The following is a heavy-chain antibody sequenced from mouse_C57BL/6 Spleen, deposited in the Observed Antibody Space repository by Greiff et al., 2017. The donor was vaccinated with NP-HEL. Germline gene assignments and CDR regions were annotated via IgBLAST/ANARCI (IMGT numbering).Heavy chain of an antibody. CDR2: ISSGSSTI. Sequence: DVKLVESGGGLVKPGGSLKLSCAASGFTFSDYGMHWVRQAPEKGLEWVAYISSGSSTIYYADTVKGRFTISRDNAKNTLFLQMTSLRSEDTAMYYCARGGSLYGDYWGQGTSVTVSS. CDR1: GFTFSDYG. CDR3: ARGGSLYGDY. J-gene: IGHJ4*01. D-gene: IGHD6-2*01. V-gene: IGHV5-17*01.